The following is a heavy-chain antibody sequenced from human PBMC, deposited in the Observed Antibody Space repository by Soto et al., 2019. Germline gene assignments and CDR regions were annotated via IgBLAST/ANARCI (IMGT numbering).Heavy chain of an antibody. Sequence: QVQLVQSGAEVKKPGSSVKVSCKASGGTFSSYAISWVRQAPGQGLEWMGGIIPIFGTANYAQKFQGRVRITANESTRTAYMELSSLRSEDTAGYYCARAPFTMVRGSKGGGWFDPWGQGTLVTVSS. CDR2: IIPIFGTA. CDR1: GGTFSSYA. J-gene: IGHJ5*02. V-gene: IGHV1-69*12. CDR3: ARAPFTMVRGSKGGGWFDP. D-gene: IGHD3-10*01.